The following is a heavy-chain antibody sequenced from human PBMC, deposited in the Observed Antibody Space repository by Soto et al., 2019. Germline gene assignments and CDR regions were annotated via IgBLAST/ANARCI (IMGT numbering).Heavy chain of an antibody. CDR1: GGVFRNYA. CDR2: IIPVFGTA. J-gene: IGHJ5*01. Sequence: QVQLVPSGAEVKKPGSSVKVSCKASGGVFRNYAINWVRQAPGQGLEWMGGIIPVFGTADDPQKFQGRVTITADESTTTAYMELTSLKTEDTAVYFCARDRWGSYSFDSWGQGTLVTVAS. V-gene: IGHV1-69*01. D-gene: IGHD1-26*01. CDR3: ARDRWGSYSFDS.